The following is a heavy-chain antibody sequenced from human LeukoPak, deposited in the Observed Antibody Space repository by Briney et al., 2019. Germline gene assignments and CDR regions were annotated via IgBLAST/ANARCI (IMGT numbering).Heavy chain of an antibody. D-gene: IGHD3-9*01. CDR1: GYTFTSYG. V-gene: IGHV1-18*01. Sequence: ASVKVSCKASGYTFTSYGISWVRQAPGQGLEWMGWNSAYNGNTNYAQKLQGRVTMTTDTSTSTAYMELRSLRSDDTAVYYCAREPRVYDILTGYYYYGMDVWGQGTTVTVSS. CDR2: NSAYNGNT. CDR3: AREPRVYDILTGYYYYGMDV. J-gene: IGHJ6*02.